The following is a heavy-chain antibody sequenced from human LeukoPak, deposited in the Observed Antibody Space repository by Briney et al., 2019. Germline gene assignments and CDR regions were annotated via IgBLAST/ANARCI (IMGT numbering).Heavy chain of an antibody. CDR3: ASHFRIAAAGNEFDY. CDR2: IYYSGST. V-gene: IGHV4-39*01. J-gene: IGHJ4*02. CDR1: GGSISSSSYY. Sequence: SETLSLTCTVSGGSISSSSYYWGWIRQPPGKGLEWIGSIYYSGSTYYNPSLKSRVTISVDTSKNQFSLKLSSVTAADTAVYYCASHFRIAAAGNEFDYWGQGTLVTVSS. D-gene: IGHD6-13*01.